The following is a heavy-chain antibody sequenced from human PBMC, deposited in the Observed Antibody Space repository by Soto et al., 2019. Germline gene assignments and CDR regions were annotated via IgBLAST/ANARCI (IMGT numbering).Heavy chain of an antibody. J-gene: IGHJ4*02. Sequence: QVQLQESGPGLVKPSETLSLTCVVSGGSINSSYWWNWVRQHTGKGLEWIGEISHGGSTNFNPSRTCRATLSVDTSKTHLCLKLDCVTAEGTGVYYCAREVRGIQAFECWGQGTLVSVSS. CDR1: GGSINSSYW. V-gene: IGHV4-4*02. CDR3: AREVRGIQAFEC. CDR2: ISHGGST. D-gene: IGHD1-20*01.